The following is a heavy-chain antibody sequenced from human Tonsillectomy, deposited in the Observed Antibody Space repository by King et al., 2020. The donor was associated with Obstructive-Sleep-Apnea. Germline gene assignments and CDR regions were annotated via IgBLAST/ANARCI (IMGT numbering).Heavy chain of an antibody. J-gene: IGHJ4*02. V-gene: IGHV3-64*01. CDR3: ARGWGQLLYQHYDY. CDR1: GFTFSSYA. Sequence: VQLVESGGGLVQPGGSLRLSCAASGFTFSSYAMHWVHQAPGKGLEYVSAISSNGGSTYYANSVKGRFTISRDNSKNTLYLQMGSLRAEDMAVYYCARGWGQLLYQHYDYWGQGTLVTVSS. CDR2: ISSNGGST. D-gene: IGHD3-3*01.